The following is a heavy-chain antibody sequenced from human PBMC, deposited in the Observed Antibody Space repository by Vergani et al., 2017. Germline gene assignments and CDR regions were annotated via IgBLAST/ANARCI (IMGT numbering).Heavy chain of an antibody. D-gene: IGHD3-10*01. CDR1: GGTFSSYT. J-gene: IGHJ4*02. V-gene: IGHV1-69*08. Sequence: QVQLVQSGAEVKKPGSSVKVSCKAPGGTFSSYTISWVRQAPGQGLEWMGRIIPILGIANYAQKFQGRVTITANKSTSTAYMELSSLRSEDTAVYYCARDGTYYYGSGSFYLFDYWGQGTLVTVSS. CDR3: ARDGTYYYGSGSFYLFDY. CDR2: IIPILGIA.